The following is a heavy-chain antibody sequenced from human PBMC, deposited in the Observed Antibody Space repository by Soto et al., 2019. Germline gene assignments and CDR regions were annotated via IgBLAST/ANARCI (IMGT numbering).Heavy chain of an antibody. CDR3: AAHHRGRGYDYGMDV. CDR1: GFTFTSSA. D-gene: IGHD6-25*01. CDR2: IVVGSGNT. V-gene: IGHV1-58*01. J-gene: IGHJ6*02. Sequence: ASVKVSCKASGFTFTSSAVQWVRQARGQRLEWIGWIVVGSGNTNYAQKFQERVTITRDMSTSTAYMELSSLRSEDTAVYYCAAHHRGRGYDYGMDVWGQGTTATVSS.